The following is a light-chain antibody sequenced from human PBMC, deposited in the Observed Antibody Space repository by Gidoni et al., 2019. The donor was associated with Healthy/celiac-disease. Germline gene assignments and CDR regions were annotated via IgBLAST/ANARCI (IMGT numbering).Light chain of an antibody. CDR2: AAS. J-gene: IGKJ2*01. CDR1: QSISSY. Sequence: DIQLTHSPSSLSASVGDSVTITCRASQSISSYLNLYQQKPGKAPKLLIYAASSLQSGVPSRFSGSGSGRDLTLSISSLKPEDFATYYCQQSYSTLYTFGQGTKLEIK. V-gene: IGKV1-39*01. CDR3: QQSYSTLYT.